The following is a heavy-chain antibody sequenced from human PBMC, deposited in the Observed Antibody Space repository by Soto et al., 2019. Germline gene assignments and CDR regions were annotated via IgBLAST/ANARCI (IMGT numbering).Heavy chain of an antibody. CDR1: GFNFGFFG. CDR3: ARGNLSFDFDT. J-gene: IGHJ4*02. CDR2: ISGDGINT. V-gene: IGHV3-30*03. Sequence: QIQLVESGGDVVQPGKSLRLSCAASGFNFGFFGMHWVRQAPGKGLEWVAFISGDGINTQYADSVRGRFTLSRDYSRTTIYLQLDSLREEDTALYSYARGNLSFDFDTWGLGTLVTGSS. D-gene: IGHD1-26*01.